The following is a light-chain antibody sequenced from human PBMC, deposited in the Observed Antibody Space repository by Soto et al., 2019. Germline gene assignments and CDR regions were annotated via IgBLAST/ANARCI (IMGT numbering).Light chain of an antibody. Sequence: DRQMTQSPSSMSASVGDRVTITCRASQSISSYLNWYQQKPGKAPKLLIYAASSLQSGVPSRFSGSGSGTDFTLTISSLQPEDFATYYCQQSYSTPFTFGPGTKVDIK. CDR1: QSISSY. V-gene: IGKV1-39*01. CDR2: AAS. CDR3: QQSYSTPFT. J-gene: IGKJ3*01.